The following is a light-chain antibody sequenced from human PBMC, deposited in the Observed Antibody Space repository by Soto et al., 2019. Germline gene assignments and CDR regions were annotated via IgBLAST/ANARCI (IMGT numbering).Light chain of an antibody. CDR3: NSYTSSSTYV. Sequence: QSVLTQPASVSGSPGQSITISCTGTSSDVGGFNYVSWYQQHPGKAPKLMIYDVTHRPSGVSYRFSGSKSGNTASLTISGLQAEDEADYYCNSYTSSSTYVFGTGTKVTVL. J-gene: IGLJ1*01. CDR2: DVT. V-gene: IGLV2-14*03. CDR1: SSDVGGFNY.